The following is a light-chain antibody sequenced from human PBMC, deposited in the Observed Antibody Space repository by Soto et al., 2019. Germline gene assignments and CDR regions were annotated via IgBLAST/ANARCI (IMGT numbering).Light chain of an antibody. CDR3: QQYGSSPPYT. J-gene: IGKJ2*01. CDR2: GSS. V-gene: IGKV3-20*01. Sequence: EIVLTQSPGTLSWSPGERATLSCRASQSVSANYIAWYQQKPGQSPRLLIYGSSDRATGIPDRFSRSGSETDFTLTISRVEPEDFAVYYCQQYGSSPPYTFGQGTKLEIK. CDR1: QSVSANY.